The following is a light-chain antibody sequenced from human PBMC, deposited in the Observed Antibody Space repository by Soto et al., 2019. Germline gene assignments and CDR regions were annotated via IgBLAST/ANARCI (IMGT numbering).Light chain of an antibody. V-gene: IGKV1-5*03. CDR1: QSISIW. Sequence: DIQMTQSPSTLSASIGDRVTITCRASQSISIWLAWYQQKPGKAPKLLIYKASSLESGVPSRFSGSGSGTDFTLTISRLEPEDFAVYYCQHYGSSPETFGQGTKVDIK. CDR3: QHYGSSPET. J-gene: IGKJ1*01. CDR2: KAS.